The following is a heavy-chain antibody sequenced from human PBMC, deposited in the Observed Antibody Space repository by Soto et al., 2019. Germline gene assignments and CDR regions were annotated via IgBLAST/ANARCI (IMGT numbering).Heavy chain of an antibody. D-gene: IGHD3-10*01. V-gene: IGHV3-74*01. J-gene: IGHJ4*02. CDR2: IKGDETTS. CDR3: ARGAFGSYYVDY. CDR1: GFTFTSYW. Sequence: EVQVVESGGASVQPGGSLRLSCAASGFTFTSYWIHWVRQAPGKGLLWMSRIKGDETTSSYADSVKGRFTISRDNAKNTVYLQMNSLRAGDTAVYYCARGAFGSYYVDYWGQGTLVTVSS.